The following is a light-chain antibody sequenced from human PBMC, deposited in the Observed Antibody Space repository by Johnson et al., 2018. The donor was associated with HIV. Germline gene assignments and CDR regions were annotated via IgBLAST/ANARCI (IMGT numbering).Light chain of an antibody. CDR3: GTWDSSLSAGV. CDR2: ENN. V-gene: IGLV1-51*01. Sequence: QLVLTQPPSVSAAPGQKVTISCFGSDSDIGNNYVSWYQQLPGTAPKLLIYENNKRPSGIPDRFSGSKSGTSATLGITGLQTGDEADYYCGTWDSSLSAGVFGTGTKVTVL. J-gene: IGLJ1*01. CDR1: DSDIGNNY.